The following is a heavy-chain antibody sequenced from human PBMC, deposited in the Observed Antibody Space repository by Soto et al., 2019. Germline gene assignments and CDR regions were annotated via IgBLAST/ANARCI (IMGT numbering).Heavy chain of an antibody. CDR3: ARGRATRSTLDV. Sequence: GGSLRLSCAASGFTFSNYVIFWVRQAPGTGLEWASVIAYDGTNTYYAESVKDRFSVSRDNSRKTVYMQMNSLRAEDTAVYYCARGRATRSTLDVWGQGTLVTVSS. V-gene: IGHV3-30-3*01. CDR1: GFTFSNYV. J-gene: IGHJ6*02. D-gene: IGHD6-13*01. CDR2: IAYDGTNT.